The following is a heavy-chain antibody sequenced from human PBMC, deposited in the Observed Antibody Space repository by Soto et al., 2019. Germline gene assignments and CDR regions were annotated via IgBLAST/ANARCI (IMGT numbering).Heavy chain of an antibody. CDR1: GFTFSSYS. J-gene: IGHJ4*02. CDR2: ISSSSSYI. V-gene: IGHV3-21*01. D-gene: IGHD2-2*02. CDR3: ARDLVVVPAAITRFDY. Sequence: EVQLVKSGGGLVKPGGSLRLSCAASGFTFSSYSMNWVRQAPGKGLEWVSSISSSSSYIYYADSVKGRFTISRDNAKNSLYLQMNSLRAEDTAVYYCARDLVVVPAAITRFDYWGQGTLVTVSS.